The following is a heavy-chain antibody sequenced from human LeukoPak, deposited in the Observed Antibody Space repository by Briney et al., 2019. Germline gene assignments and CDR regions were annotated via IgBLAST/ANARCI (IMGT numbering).Heavy chain of an antibody. D-gene: IGHD6-6*01. CDR1: GYTFTGYY. CDR3: ARGLSFEYSSSSEDY. Sequence: ASVKVSCKASGYTFTGYYMHWVRQAPGQGLEWMGWINPNSGGTNYAQKFQGRVTMTRDTSISTAYMELSRLRSDDTAVYYCARGLSFEYSSSSEDYWGQGTLVTVSS. CDR2: INPNSGGT. J-gene: IGHJ4*02. V-gene: IGHV1-2*02.